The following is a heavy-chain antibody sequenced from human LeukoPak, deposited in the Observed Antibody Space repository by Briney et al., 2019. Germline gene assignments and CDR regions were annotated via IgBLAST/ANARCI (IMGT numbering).Heavy chain of an antibody. CDR2: IYYSGST. D-gene: IGHD2-21*02. CDR1: GGSISSYY. CDR3: ARGGTADAFDI. V-gene: IGHV4-59*01. Sequence: SETLSLTCTVSGGSISSYYWSWIRQPPGKGLGWIGYIYYSGSTNYNPSLKSRVTISVDTSKNQFSLKLSSVTAADTAVYYCARGGTADAFDIWGQGTMVTVSS. J-gene: IGHJ3*02.